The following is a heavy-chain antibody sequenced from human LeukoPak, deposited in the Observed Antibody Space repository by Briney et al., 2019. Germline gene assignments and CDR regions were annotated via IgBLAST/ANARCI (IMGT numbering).Heavy chain of an antibody. CDR1: GFTFSSYA. V-gene: IGHV3-23*01. Sequence: GGSLRLSCAASGFTFSSYAMSWVRQAPGKGLEWVSAISGSGGSTYYADSAKGRFTISRDNSKNTLYLQTNSLRAEDTAVYYCAKVGDRSGSYREEYYFDYWGQGTLVTVSS. D-gene: IGHD1-26*01. J-gene: IGHJ4*02. CDR3: AKVGDRSGSYREEYYFDY. CDR2: ISGSGGST.